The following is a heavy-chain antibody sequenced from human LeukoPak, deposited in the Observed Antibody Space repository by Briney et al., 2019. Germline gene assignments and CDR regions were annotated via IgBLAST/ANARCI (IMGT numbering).Heavy chain of an antibody. J-gene: IGHJ4*02. CDR1: GGSISSYY. CDR2: IYYSGST. CDR3: ARDVAASAYFDY. V-gene: IGHV4-59*01. Sequence: SETLSLTCTVSGGSISSYYWSWIRQPPGKGLEWIGYIYYSGSTNYNPSLKSRVIISVDTSKNQFSLKLSSVTAADTAVYYCARDVAASAYFDYWGQGTLVTVSS. D-gene: IGHD3-16*01.